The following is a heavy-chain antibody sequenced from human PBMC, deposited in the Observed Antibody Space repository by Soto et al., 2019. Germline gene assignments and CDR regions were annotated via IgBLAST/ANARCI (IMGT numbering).Heavy chain of an antibody. D-gene: IGHD3-3*01. CDR2: ISAYNGNT. V-gene: IGHV1-18*01. J-gene: IGHJ5*02. CDR3: ARDLPITFFGVVTNWFDP. CDR1: GYTFTSYG. Sequence: GASVKVSCKASGYTFTSYGISWVRQAPGQGLEWMGWISAYNGNTNYAQKLQGRVTMTTDTSTSTAYMELRSLRSDDTAVYYCARDLPITFFGVVTNWFDPWGQGTLVTVSS.